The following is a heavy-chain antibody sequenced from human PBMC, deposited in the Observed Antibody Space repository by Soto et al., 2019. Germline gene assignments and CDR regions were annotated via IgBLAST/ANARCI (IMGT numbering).Heavy chain of an antibody. D-gene: IGHD3-3*01. CDR1: GFTFSSYG. CDR3: ARDRGDFWSGYYTSDAFDI. V-gene: IGHV3-33*01. CDR2: IWYDGSNK. J-gene: IGHJ3*02. Sequence: SLRLSCAASGFTFSSYGMHWVRQAPGKGLEWVAVIWYDGSNKYYADSVKGRFTISRDNSKNTLYLQMNSLRAEDTAVYYCARDRGDFWSGYYTSDAFDIWGQGTMVTVSS.